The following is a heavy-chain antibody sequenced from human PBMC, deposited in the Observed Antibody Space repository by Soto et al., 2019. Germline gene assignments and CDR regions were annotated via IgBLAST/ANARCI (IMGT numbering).Heavy chain of an antibody. CDR3: TKVEAGSPFGY. CDR1: GGSMKTTNW. CDR2: VFHSGIT. D-gene: IGHD3-10*01. Sequence: VQLRESGPGKVKTSGTLSLTCAVSGGSMKTTNWWSWVRQPPAKGLEWIGEVFHSGITRYNPSLKSRATVSVDTSRSHFFLTMASVAAAVPVVYYCTKVEAGSPFGYWGQGALVTVSS. V-gene: IGHV4-4*02. J-gene: IGHJ4*02.